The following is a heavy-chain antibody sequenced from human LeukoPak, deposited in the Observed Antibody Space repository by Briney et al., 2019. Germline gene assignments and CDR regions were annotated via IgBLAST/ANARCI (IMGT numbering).Heavy chain of an antibody. Sequence: GGSLRLSCAASGFTFSSYWMNWVRQAPGKGLEWVANIKGDGSAKNYVDSVKGRFTISRDNAKNSLYLQMNSLRAEDTAVYYCAKNGGPHGMDVWGQGTTITVSS. D-gene: IGHD3-10*01. CDR1: GFTFSSYW. V-gene: IGHV3-7*02. CDR3: AKNGGPHGMDV. J-gene: IGHJ6*02. CDR2: IKGDGSAK.